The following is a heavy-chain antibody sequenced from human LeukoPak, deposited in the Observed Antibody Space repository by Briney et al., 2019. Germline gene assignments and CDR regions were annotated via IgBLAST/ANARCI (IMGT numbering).Heavy chain of an antibody. J-gene: IGHJ4*02. CDR1: GFSFGSYW. Sequence: GGSLRLSCAASGFSFGSYWIAWVRQAPGKGLEWVANVKEDGSEKYYVDSVKGRFTISRDNAKNSLSLQMSSLRAEDTAVYYCARSTAGFDYWGQGTLVTVSS. D-gene: IGHD1-1*01. CDR3: ARSTAGFDY. V-gene: IGHV3-7*01. CDR2: VKEDGSEK.